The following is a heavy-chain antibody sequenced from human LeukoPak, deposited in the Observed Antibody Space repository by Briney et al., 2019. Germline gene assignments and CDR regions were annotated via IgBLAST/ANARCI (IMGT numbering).Heavy chain of an antibody. Sequence: GGSLRLSCAASGFTFSSYNMNWVRQAPGQGLEWVSSITSGSSYIYYADSVKGRFTISRDNAKSSLYLQMNSLRAEDTAVHYCARDPYSGSYRAYYYYYMDVWGKGTTVTISS. CDR3: ARDPYSGSYRAYYYYYMDV. CDR2: ITSGSSYI. D-gene: IGHD1-26*01. CDR1: GFTFSSYN. V-gene: IGHV3-21*01. J-gene: IGHJ6*03.